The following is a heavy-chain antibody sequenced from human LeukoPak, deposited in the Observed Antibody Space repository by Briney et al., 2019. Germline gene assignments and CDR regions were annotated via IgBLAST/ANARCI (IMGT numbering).Heavy chain of an antibody. CDR1: GFTFISYN. D-gene: IGHD6-19*01. Sequence: GGSPRLSCAASGFTFISYNMNWVRQPPGKGLEWVSSISSSSGHIHYADSVKGRFTISIDNANNSLYLQMNSLRDEDTAVYYCARDPGTVADPYFDYWGQGSLVTVSS. CDR3: ARDPGTVADPYFDY. CDR2: ISSSSGHI. J-gene: IGHJ4*02. V-gene: IGHV3-21*01.